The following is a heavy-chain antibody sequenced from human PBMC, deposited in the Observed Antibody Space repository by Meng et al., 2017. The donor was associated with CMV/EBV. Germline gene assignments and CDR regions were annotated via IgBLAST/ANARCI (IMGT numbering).Heavy chain of an antibody. Sequence: SETLSLTCTVSGGSISSSSYYWGWIRQPPGKGLEWIGRIYYSGSTYYNPSLKSRVTISVDTSKNQFSLKLSSVTAADTAVYYCARGPYSSSSWGSRAVNDAFDIWGQGTMVTVSS. V-gene: IGHV4-39*07. D-gene: IGHD6-6*01. CDR2: IYYSGST. J-gene: IGHJ3*02. CDR3: ARGPYSSSSWGSRAVNDAFDI. CDR1: GGSISSSSYY.